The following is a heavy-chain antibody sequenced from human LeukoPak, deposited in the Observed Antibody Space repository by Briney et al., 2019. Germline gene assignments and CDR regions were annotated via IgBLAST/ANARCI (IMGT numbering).Heavy chain of an antibody. CDR1: GYTYTSYY. Sequence: AAVTDSCKAPGYTYTSYYMHWVRQAPGLGLEWMGIINPSGGSTSYAKKFHGRVTMTSDTSTSTVYMELSSLRSEVSAGYYGARENLNNYCFDPWGQGTLVTVSS. J-gene: IGHJ5*02. CDR2: INPSGGST. D-gene: IGHD1/OR15-1a*01. V-gene: IGHV1-46*01. CDR3: ARENLNNYCFDP.